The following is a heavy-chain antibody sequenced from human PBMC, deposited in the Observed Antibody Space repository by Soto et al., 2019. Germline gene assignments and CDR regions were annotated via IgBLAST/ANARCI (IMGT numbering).Heavy chain of an antibody. CDR2: ISSSGTTI. D-gene: IGHD2-15*01. CDR3: ASGFRFLGYCSGGSCYPDALDI. V-gene: IGHV3-11*01. CDR1: GFTFSDYY. Sequence: GGSLRLSCAASGFTFSDYYMSWIRQAPGKGLEWVSYISSSGTTIYYADSVKGRFTISRDNAKNSLYLQMNSLRAEDTAVYYCASGFRFLGYCSGGSCYPDALDIWGQGTMVTVSS. J-gene: IGHJ3*02.